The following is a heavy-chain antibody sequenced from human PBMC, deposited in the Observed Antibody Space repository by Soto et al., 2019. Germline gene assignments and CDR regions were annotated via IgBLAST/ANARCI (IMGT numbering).Heavy chain of an antibody. J-gene: IGHJ5*02. Sequence: PGGSLRLSCAASGFIFSTYAMSWVRQAPGKGPEWVSDITSSGDNTYYADSVKGRFTISRDNSKNKLNLQMNSLRAEDTVVYYCVKRGAISSSTPWFDPWGQGTLVTVSS. D-gene: IGHD2-21*01. CDR1: GFIFSTYA. CDR3: VKRGAISSSTPWFDP. V-gene: IGHV3-23*01. CDR2: ITSSGDNT.